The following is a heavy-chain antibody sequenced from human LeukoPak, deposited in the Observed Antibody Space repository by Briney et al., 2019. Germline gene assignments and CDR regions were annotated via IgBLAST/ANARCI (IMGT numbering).Heavy chain of an antibody. Sequence: TSSETLFLTCTVSGGSISSYYWSWIRQPPGKGLEWIGYIYYSGSTNYNPSLKSRVTISVDTSKNQFSLKLSSVTAADTAVYYCAREVRGNFDYWGQGTLVTVSS. CDR2: IYYSGST. J-gene: IGHJ4*02. CDR3: AREVRGNFDY. CDR1: GGSISSYY. D-gene: IGHD3-10*01. V-gene: IGHV4-59*01.